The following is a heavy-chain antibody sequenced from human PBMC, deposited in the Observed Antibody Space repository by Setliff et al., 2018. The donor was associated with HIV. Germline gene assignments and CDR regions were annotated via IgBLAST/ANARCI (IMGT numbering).Heavy chain of an antibody. J-gene: IGHJ1*01. CDR1: GFSVSTYW. CDR3: AKAFGGYPNPIEYPQH. D-gene: IGHD3-16*01. CDR2: IEKDGSEK. Sequence: GSLRLSCAASGFSVSTYWMNWVRQAPGKGLEWVANIEKDGSEKYYTDSVKGRFTISRDNAKNSLYLQMNNLRAEDTAVYFCAKAFGGYPNPIEYPQHWGHGTLVTVSS. V-gene: IGHV3-7*03.